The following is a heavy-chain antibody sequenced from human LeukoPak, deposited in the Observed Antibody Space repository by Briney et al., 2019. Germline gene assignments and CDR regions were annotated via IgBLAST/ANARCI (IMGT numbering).Heavy chain of an antibody. J-gene: IGHJ5*02. CDR1: GYTFTSYG. V-gene: IGHV1-18*01. Sequence: GASVKVSCKASGYTFTSYGISWVRQAPGQGLEWMGWISAYNGNTNYAQKLQGRVTMTTDTSTSTAYMELRSLRSDDTAVYYCARGYCSGDCYSGYNWFDPWGQGTLVTVSS. CDR3: ARGYCSGDCYSGYNWFDP. D-gene: IGHD2-21*02. CDR2: ISAYNGNT.